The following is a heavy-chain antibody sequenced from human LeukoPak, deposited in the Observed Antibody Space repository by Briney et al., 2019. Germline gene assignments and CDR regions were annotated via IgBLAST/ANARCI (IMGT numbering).Heavy chain of an antibody. J-gene: IGHJ5*02. CDR1: GFTFSSYS. Sequence: PGGSLRLSCAASGFTFSSYSMNWVRQAPGKGLEWVSSISSSSSYIYYADSVKGRFTISRDNAKNSLYLQMNSLRAEDTAVYYCASTRGSSTYDFWSGYFSWFDPWGQGTLVTVSS. CDR3: ASTRGSSTYDFWSGYFSWFDP. D-gene: IGHD3-3*01. CDR2: ISSSSSYI. V-gene: IGHV3-21*01.